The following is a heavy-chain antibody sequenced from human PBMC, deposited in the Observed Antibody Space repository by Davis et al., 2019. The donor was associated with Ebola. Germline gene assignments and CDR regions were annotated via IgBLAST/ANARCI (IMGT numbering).Heavy chain of an antibody. V-gene: IGHV3-23*01. J-gene: IGHJ4*02. CDR2: ISGSGGST. CDR3: VRGIVVVVAEAGGYFDY. D-gene: IGHD2-15*01. Sequence: PGGSLRLSCAASGFTFSSYAMSWVRQAPGKGLEWVSAISGSGGSTYYADSVKGRFTISRGNSKNTLYLQMNSLRAEDTAVYYCVRGIVVVVAEAGGYFDYWGQGTLVTVSS. CDR1: GFTFSSYA.